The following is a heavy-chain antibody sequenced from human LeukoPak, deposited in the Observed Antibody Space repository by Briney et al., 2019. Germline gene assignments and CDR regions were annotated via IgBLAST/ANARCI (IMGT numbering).Heavy chain of an antibody. Sequence: ASVKVSCKASGYTFTGYYMHWVRQAPGQGLEWMGWINPNSGGAYYAQKFQGRVTMTRDSSISTAYMELSRLRSDYTAVYYCARVQFTDYWGQGTLVTVSS. D-gene: IGHD6-19*01. CDR1: GYTFTGYY. CDR2: INPNSGGA. J-gene: IGHJ4*02. V-gene: IGHV1-2*02. CDR3: ARVQFTDY.